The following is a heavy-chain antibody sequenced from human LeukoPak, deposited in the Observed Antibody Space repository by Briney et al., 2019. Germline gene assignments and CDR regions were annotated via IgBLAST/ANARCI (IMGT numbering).Heavy chain of an antibody. D-gene: IGHD6-19*01. CDR3: ARHHWQWPNPHWFDP. Sequence: PSETLSLTCAVYGGSFSGYYWSWIRQPPGKGLEWIGYIYYSGSTNYNPSLKSRVTISVDTSKNQFSLKLSSVTAADTAVYYCARHHWQWPNPHWFDPWGQGTLVTVSS. V-gene: IGHV4-59*08. J-gene: IGHJ5*02. CDR1: GGSFSGYY. CDR2: IYYSGST.